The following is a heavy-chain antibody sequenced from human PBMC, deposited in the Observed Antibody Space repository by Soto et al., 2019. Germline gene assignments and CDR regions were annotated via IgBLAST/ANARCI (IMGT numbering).Heavy chain of an antibody. CDR2: VYYRGRS. CDR1: GASVTNSSYY. J-gene: IGHJ4*02. Sequence: EPLSLTCTVAGASVTNSSYYWGWIRQSPGKGLEWIGSVYYRGRSYSKSSVKSRVTISVDTSKNRFSLSLNYVTASDTAVYFCVSQRTTVPTQAYFDYWGPGALVTVSS. V-gene: IGHV4-39*01. D-gene: IGHD4-17*01. CDR3: VSQRTTVPTQAYFDY.